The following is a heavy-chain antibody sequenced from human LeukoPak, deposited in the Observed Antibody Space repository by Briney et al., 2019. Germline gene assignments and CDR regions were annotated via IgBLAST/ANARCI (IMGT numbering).Heavy chain of an antibody. J-gene: IGHJ4*02. CDR2: MNPNSGNT. Sequence: EASVKVSCKASGFTFTDYYLHWVRQATGQGLEWMGWMNPNSGNTGYAQKFQGRVTITRNTSISTAYMELSSLRSEDTAVYYCAGGQWVGGCNYDWYYWGQGTLVTVSS. D-gene: IGHD3-9*01. V-gene: IGHV1-8*03. CDR3: AGGQWVGGCNYDWYY. CDR1: GFTFTDYY.